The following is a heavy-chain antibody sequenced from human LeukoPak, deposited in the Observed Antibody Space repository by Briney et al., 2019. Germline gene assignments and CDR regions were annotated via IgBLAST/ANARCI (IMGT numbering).Heavy chain of an antibody. Sequence: SETLSLTCAVYGASFSGYYWSWIRQPPGKGLEWIGEINHSGSTNYNPSLKSRVTISVDTSKNQFSLKLSSVTAADTAVYYCARDLGGDSSGFDPWGQGTLVTVSS. CDR3: ARDLGGDSSGFDP. V-gene: IGHV4-34*01. CDR2: INHSGST. D-gene: IGHD2-21*01. CDR1: GASFSGYY. J-gene: IGHJ5*02.